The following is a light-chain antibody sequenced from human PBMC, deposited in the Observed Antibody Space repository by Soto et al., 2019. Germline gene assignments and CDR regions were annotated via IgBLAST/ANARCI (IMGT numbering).Light chain of an antibody. CDR3: QRYNNWAPLT. J-gene: IGKJ4*01. Sequence: ELVMTQSPATLSVSPGETATLSCRASQSVSSNLAWYQQKPGQAPRLLIYGASTRATGIPARFSGSGSGAEFALTIRSLQSEDFAVYYGQRYNNWAPLTFGGGTKVEIK. CDR2: GAS. CDR1: QSVSSN. V-gene: IGKV3-15*01.